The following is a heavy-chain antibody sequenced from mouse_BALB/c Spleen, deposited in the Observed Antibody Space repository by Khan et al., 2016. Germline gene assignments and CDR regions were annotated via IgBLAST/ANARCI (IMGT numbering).Heavy chain of an antibody. CDR3: SIYGYYDY. D-gene: IGHD2-3*01. Sequence: QVQLKQSGPQLVRPGASVKISCKASGYSFTSYCMHWVKQRPGQGLEWIGMIDPSDSETRLNQKFQDKATLTADKSSSTAYMQLSSLTSEDSAVYYCSIYGYYDYWGQGTTLTVSS. V-gene: IGHV1S126*01. CDR2: IDPSDSET. CDR1: GYSFTSYC. J-gene: IGHJ2*01.